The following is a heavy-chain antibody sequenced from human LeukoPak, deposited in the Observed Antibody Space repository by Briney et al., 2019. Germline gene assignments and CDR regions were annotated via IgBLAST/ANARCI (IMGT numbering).Heavy chain of an antibody. J-gene: IGHJ4*02. D-gene: IGHD3-22*01. CDR1: GFTVSSNY. Sequence: LGGSLRLSCAASGFTVSSNYMSWVRQAPGKGLEWVSVIYSGGSTYYADSVKGRFTISRDNSKNTLYLQMNSLRVEDTAVYYCARGITYYYDIRGDYFDYWGQGTLVTVSS. CDR2: IYSGGST. CDR3: ARGITYYYDIRGDYFDY. V-gene: IGHV3-66*01.